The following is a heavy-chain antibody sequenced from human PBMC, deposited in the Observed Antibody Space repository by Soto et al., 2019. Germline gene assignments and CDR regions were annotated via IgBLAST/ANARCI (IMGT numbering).Heavy chain of an antibody. CDR1: GFTVSSNY. CDR3: ARETVPPSYHYYDW. Sequence: EVQLVETGGGLIQPGGSLRLSCAASGFTVSSNYMSWVRQAPGRGLEWGSTIFSGGTTHYAASVKGRFTISRDSSKNTLYLQMNSLRAEDTALYYCARETVPPSYHYYDWWGQGTLVTVSS. J-gene: IGHJ4*02. CDR2: IFSGGTT. V-gene: IGHV3-53*02. D-gene: IGHD2-2*01.